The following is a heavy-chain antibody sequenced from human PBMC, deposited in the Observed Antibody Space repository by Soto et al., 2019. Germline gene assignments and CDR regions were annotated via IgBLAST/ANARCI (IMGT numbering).Heavy chain of an antibody. J-gene: IGHJ3*01. Sequence: PVGSLRLSCAASGFTFSSYSMNWVRQAPGKGLEWVSYIGSSSTYIYYADSVKGRFTISRDNAKNSLYLQMHSLRAEDTAVYYCATNVVATTHAWALWGQRTMVTVS. CDR1: GFTFSSYS. CDR2: IGSSSTYI. D-gene: IGHD3-16*01. V-gene: IGHV3-21*01. CDR3: ATNVVATTHAWAL.